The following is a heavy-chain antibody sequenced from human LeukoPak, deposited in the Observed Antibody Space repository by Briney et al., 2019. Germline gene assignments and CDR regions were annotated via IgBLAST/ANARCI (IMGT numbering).Heavy chain of an antibody. J-gene: IGHJ4*02. V-gene: IGHV1-69*04. CDR2: IIPILGIA. Sequence: SVKVSCKASGGTFSSYAISWVRQAPGQGLEWMGRIIPILGIANYAQKFQGRVTITADKSTSTAYMELSSLRSEDTAVYYCASTFIWFGELLFNYRGQGTLVTVSS. D-gene: IGHD3-10*01. CDR3: ASTFIWFGELLFNY. CDR1: GGTFSSYA.